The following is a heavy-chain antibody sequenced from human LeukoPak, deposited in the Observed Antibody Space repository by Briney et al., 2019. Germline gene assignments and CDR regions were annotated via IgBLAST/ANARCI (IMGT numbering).Heavy chain of an antibody. CDR1: GFTFSSYS. CDR3: VTSRN. J-gene: IGHJ3*01. Sequence: GGSLRLSCAASGFTFSSYSMSWVRQAPGKGLEWVSAISSSGGSTFYADPMRGRFTISRDNSKNTLYLQMNSLTAEDTAIYYCVTSRNWGRGTMVTVSS. V-gene: IGHV3-23*01. CDR2: ISSSGGST.